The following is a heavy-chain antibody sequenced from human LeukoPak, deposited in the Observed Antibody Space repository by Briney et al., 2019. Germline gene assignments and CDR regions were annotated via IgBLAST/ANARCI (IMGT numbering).Heavy chain of an antibody. CDR1: GGSLSPYF. Sequence: SETLSLTCTVSGGSLSPYFWSWIRQPPGKGLEWIGYIYYSGSTNYNPSLKSRVTMSVDMSKNQFSLKLSSVTAADTAVYYCARDLFDSSGYSAFSIWGQGTTVTVSS. D-gene: IGHD3-22*01. CDR3: ARDLFDSSGYSAFSI. V-gene: IGHV4-59*01. J-gene: IGHJ3*02. CDR2: IYYSGST.